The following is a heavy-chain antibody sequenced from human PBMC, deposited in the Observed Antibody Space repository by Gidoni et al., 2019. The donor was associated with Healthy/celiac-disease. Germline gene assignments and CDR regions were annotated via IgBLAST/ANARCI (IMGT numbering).Heavy chain of an antibody. D-gene: IGHD2-2*02. CDR2: ISSSSSYI. J-gene: IGHJ4*02. CDR1: GFTFSSYS. V-gene: IGHV3-21*01. CDR3: ARDKEIYCSSTSCYTGDY. Sequence: EVQLVESGGGLVKPGGSLRLSCAASGFTFSSYSMNWVRQAPGKGLELVSSISSSSSYIYYADSGKGRFTISRDNAKNSLYLQMNSLRAEDTAVYYCARDKEIYCSSTSCYTGDYWGQGTLVTVSS.